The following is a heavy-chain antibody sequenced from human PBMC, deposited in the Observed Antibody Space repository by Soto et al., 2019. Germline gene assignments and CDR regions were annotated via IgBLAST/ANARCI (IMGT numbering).Heavy chain of an antibody. CDR2: IWYDGSNK. CDR3: ARMSGELWFGEKYYYGMDV. V-gene: IGHV3-33*01. CDR1: GFTFSSYG. J-gene: IGHJ6*02. Sequence: GGSLRLSCAASGFTFSSYGMHWVRQAPGKGLEWVAVIWYDGSNKYYADSVKGRFTISRDNSKNTLYLQMNSLRAEDTAVYYCARMSGELWFGEKYYYGMDVWGQGTTVTVSS. D-gene: IGHD3-10*01.